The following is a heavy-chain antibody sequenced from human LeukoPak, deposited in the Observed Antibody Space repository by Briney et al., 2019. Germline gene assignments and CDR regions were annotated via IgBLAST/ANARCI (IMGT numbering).Heavy chain of an antibody. J-gene: IGHJ4*02. V-gene: IGHV4-61*02. Sequence: SQTLSLTCTVSGGSISSGSYYWRWIRQPGGRGLEWIERIYTSGSTNYNPSLKSRVTISVDTSKNQFSLKLSSVTAADTAVYYCARDLSDIAVAGILDYWGQGTLVTVSS. CDR1: GGSISSGSYY. CDR3: ARDLSDIAVAGILDY. CDR2: IYTSGST. D-gene: IGHD6-19*01.